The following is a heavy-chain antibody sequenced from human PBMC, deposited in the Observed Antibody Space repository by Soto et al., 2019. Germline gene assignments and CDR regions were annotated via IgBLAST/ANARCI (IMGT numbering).Heavy chain of an antibody. D-gene: IGHD4-17*01. CDR2: INHSGST. CDR3: ARDTLDDGGNFDY. J-gene: IGHJ4*02. Sequence: SETLSLTCAVYGGSFSGYYWSWIRQPPGKGLEWIGEINHSGSTNYNPSLKSRVTISVDTSKNQFSLKLSSVTAADTAVYYCARDTLDDGGNFDYWGQGTLVTVSS. CDR1: GGSFSGYY. V-gene: IGHV4-34*01.